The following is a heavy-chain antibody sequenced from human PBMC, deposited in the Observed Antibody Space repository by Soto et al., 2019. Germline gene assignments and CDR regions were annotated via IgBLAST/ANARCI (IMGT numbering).Heavy chain of an antibody. Sequence: EVQLLESGGGLVQPGGSLRLSCAASGFPLSTSGMTWVRQDPGKGLEWVSAITGTGGNTYYVDSVKGRFTSSRDNSKNMLYLQVNSLRVEDTAVYYCARIRGYWYGLDVWGQGTTVTVSS. CDR2: ITGTGGNT. CDR3: ARIRGYWYGLDV. CDR1: GFPLSTSG. J-gene: IGHJ6*02. V-gene: IGHV3-23*01.